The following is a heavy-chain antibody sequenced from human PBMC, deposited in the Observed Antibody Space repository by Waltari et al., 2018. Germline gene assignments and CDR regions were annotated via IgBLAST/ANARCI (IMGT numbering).Heavy chain of an antibody. D-gene: IGHD2-21*01. Sequence: QVLLQQWGAGLLKPSETLYLTCAVYGGSFNFYYWRWTRQPPGEGLEWVGEITHSGSTNYNPSLKIRVSISVDTPNNQFSLKLTSVTAADTAAYYCARRGYCGIDCYSNYFDFWGQGTLVTVSS. CDR1: GGSFNFYY. CDR3: ARRGYCGIDCYSNYFDF. J-gene: IGHJ4*02. V-gene: IGHV4-34*01. CDR2: ITHSGST.